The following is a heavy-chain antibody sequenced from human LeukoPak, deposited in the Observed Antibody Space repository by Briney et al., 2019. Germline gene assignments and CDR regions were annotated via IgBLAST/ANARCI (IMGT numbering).Heavy chain of an antibody. V-gene: IGHV3-21*01. CDR3: ARDRYGSSTSCYTPRAMDV. J-gene: IGHJ6*02. CDR1: GFTFSSYS. D-gene: IGHD2-2*02. Sequence: GGSLRLSCAASGFTFSSYSMNWVRQAPGKGLQWVSSISSNSSYIYYADSVKGRFTISRDNAKNPLYLHMNSLRAEDTPVYYFARDRYGSSTSCYTPRAMDVWGQGTTVTVSS. CDR2: ISSNSSYI.